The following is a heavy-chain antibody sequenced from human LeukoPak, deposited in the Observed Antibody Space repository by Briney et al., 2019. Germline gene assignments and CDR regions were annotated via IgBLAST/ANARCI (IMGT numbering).Heavy chain of an antibody. Sequence: QPGRSLRLSCTASGFTFGDYLMSWFRPAPGKGLEWIGFISGGTTEYAASVKGRFTISRDDSKDTLFLQMNSLKSEDTAVYFCTRGSNSYDSSDFDNWGQGTLVTVSS. CDR2: ISGGTT. J-gene: IGHJ4*02. CDR3: TRGSNSYDSSDFDN. D-gene: IGHD6-19*01. CDR1: GFTFGDYL. V-gene: IGHV3-49*03.